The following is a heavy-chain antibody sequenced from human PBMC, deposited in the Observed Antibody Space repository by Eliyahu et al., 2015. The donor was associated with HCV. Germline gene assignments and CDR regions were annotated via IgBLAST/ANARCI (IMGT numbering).Heavy chain of an antibody. CDR3: AREKRWLQSVPYGMDV. V-gene: IGHV3-48*03. Sequence: EVQLMESGGGLVQPGGSXRLSCAASGFTFSSYEMNWVRQAPGKGLEWVSXIXSSGSTIYYADSVXGRFTISRDNAKNSXYLQMNSLRAEDTAVYYCAREKRWLQSVPYGMDVWGQGTTVTVSS. J-gene: IGHJ6*02. D-gene: IGHD5-24*01. CDR1: GFTFSSYE. CDR2: IXSSGSTI.